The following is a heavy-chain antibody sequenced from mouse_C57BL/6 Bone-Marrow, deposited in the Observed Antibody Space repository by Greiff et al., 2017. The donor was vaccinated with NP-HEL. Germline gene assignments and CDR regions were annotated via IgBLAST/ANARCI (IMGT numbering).Heavy chain of an antibody. Sequence: QVQLQQSGPELVKPGASVKISCKASGYTFTDYYINWVKQRPGQGLEWVGWIYPGSGNTKYNEKFKGKATLTVDTSSSTAYMQLSSLTSEDSAVYFCARASTVVATGRYFDYWGQGTTLTVSS. J-gene: IGHJ2*01. CDR2: IYPGSGNT. CDR1: GYTFTDYY. CDR3: ARASTVVATGRYFDY. V-gene: IGHV1-84*01. D-gene: IGHD1-1*01.